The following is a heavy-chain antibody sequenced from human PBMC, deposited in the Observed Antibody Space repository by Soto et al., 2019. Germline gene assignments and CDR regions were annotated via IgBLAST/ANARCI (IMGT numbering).Heavy chain of an antibody. CDR1: GGAFSDYA. CDR2: IMPIFRAP. CDR3: ASWLKGPDIGNYYYGMDV. J-gene: IGHJ6*02. Sequence: QVQLVQSGAEVKKPGSSVKVSCKASGGAFSDYAFSWVRQAPGQGLEWLGGIMPIFRAPDYAQKFQGRVTITADEFTWTAYREMNSLRSEDTAVYYCASWLKGPDIGNYYYGMDVWGQGTTVTVS. V-gene: IGHV1-69*12. D-gene: IGHD2-15*01.